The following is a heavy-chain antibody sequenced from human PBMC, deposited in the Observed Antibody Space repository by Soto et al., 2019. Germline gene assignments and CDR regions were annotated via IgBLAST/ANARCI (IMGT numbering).Heavy chain of an antibody. CDR3: AGEPAVSSSWYC. CDR1: GGSISSGGYY. Sequence: QVQLQESGPGLVKPSQTLSLTCTVAGGSISSGGYYSSWIRQHPGKGLEWIGYIYYSGSTYYNPSLKSPVTISVDTSKNQFSLKLSSETAADTAVYYCAGEPAVSSSWYCWGQGTLVTVSS. V-gene: IGHV4-31*01. J-gene: IGHJ4*02. CDR2: IYYSGST. D-gene: IGHD6-13*01.